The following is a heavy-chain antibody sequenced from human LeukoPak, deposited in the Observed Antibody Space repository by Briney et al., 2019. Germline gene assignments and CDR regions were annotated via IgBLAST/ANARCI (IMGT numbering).Heavy chain of an antibody. CDR3: ARRGSLGNDAFDI. CDR1: GYSFTTYW. D-gene: IGHD1-26*01. J-gene: IGHJ3*02. CDR2: IYPGDSDT. V-gene: IGHV5-51*01. Sequence: GESLKISCKGSGYSFTTYWIGWVRQMPGRGLEWMGIIYPGDSDTRYSPSFQGQVTISADKSISTAYLQWSSLKASDTAMYYCARRGSLGNDAFDIWGQGTMVSVSA.